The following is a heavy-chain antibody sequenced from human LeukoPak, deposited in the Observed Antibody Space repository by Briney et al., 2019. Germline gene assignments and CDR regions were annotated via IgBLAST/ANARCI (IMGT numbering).Heavy chain of an antibody. J-gene: IGHJ4*02. CDR1: GYTFTHYA. CDR2: TNVGNDYT. D-gene: IGHD4-11*01. V-gene: IGHV1-3*01. CDR3: ARDDFSTYPGLNYFDY. Sequence: ASVKVSCKTSGYTFTHYAVHWVRQAPGQRLEWMGWTNVGNDYTESSQKFQDRLTITSDTTATTVYMELSSLRSEDTAVYYCARDDFSTYPGLNYFDYWGQGSLVTVSS.